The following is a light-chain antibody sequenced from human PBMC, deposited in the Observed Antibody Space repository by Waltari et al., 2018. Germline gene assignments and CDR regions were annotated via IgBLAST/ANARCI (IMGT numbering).Light chain of an antibody. CDR2: AAS. Sequence: DIVMTQSPDSLAVSLGERATINCKSSQSVLSTSNRKTYLARYQQKPGKAPKLLIYAASTLQSEIPSRFSGSGSGTEFTLTISSLQAEDVAVYYCQQYYTTPLTFGPGTKVDIK. J-gene: IGKJ3*01. V-gene: IGKV4-1*01. CDR3: QQYYTTPLT. CDR1: QSVLSTSNRKTY.